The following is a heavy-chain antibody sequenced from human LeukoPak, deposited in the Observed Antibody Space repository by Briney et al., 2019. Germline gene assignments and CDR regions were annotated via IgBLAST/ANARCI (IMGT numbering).Heavy chain of an antibody. CDR1: GFTFSSYW. CDR2: INTDGSST. V-gene: IGHV3-74*01. Sequence: PGGSLRLSCAASGFTFSSYWMHWVRQAPGKGLVWVSRINTDGSSTSYADSVKGRFTISRDNAKNTLYLQMNSLETEDTAVYYCTREGCGATSCYTNDYWGQGTLVTVSS. J-gene: IGHJ4*02. D-gene: IGHD2-2*02. CDR3: TREGCGATSCYTNDY.